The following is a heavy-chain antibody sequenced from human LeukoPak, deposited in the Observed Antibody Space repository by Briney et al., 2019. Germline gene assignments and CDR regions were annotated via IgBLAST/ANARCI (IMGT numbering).Heavy chain of an antibody. CDR3: ARQGLVEVFGY. Sequence: GVSLKISCKGSGYSFTSYWIGWVRQMPGKGLEWMGIIYPGDSDTRYSPSFQCQVTISSDKSISTAYLQWSSLKASDTAMYYCARQGLVEVFGYWGQGTLVTVSS. J-gene: IGHJ4*02. D-gene: IGHD2-8*02. CDR2: IYPGDSDT. V-gene: IGHV5-51*01. CDR1: GYSFTSYW.